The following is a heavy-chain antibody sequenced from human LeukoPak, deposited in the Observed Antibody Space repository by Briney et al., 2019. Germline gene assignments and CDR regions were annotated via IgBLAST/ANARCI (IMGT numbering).Heavy chain of an antibody. CDR1: GFTFSSYS. J-gene: IGHJ4*02. D-gene: IGHD2-15*01. CDR2: TSNSGAMI. CDR3: ARAVVAVLEY. Sequence: PGGSLRLSCAASGFTFSSYSMNWVRQAPGKGLEWVAYTSNSGAMIYYADSVMGRFTITRDNAKNSLYLQMNSLRSEDTAVYYCARAVVAVLEYWGQGTRVTVSS. V-gene: IGHV3-48*04.